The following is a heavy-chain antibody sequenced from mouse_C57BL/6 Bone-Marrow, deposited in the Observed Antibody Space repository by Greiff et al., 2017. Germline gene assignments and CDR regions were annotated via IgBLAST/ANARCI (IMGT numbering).Heavy chain of an antibody. Sequence: QVQLQQPGAELVKPGASVKLSCKASGYTFTSYWMHWVKQRPGQGLEWIGMIHPNSGRTNYNEKFKSKATLTVDKSSSTAYMQLSSLTSEDSAVYYCAREGYYYYAMDYWGQGTSVTVSS. CDR3: AREGYYYYAMDY. J-gene: IGHJ4*01. CDR1: GYTFTSYW. CDR2: IHPNSGRT. D-gene: IGHD1-1*01. V-gene: IGHV1-64*01.